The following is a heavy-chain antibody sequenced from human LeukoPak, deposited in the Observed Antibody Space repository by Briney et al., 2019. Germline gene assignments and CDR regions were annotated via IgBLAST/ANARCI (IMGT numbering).Heavy chain of an antibody. CDR2: ISAGGRTT. J-gene: IGHJ4*02. D-gene: IGHD6-6*01. CDR3: AKGGNFTRYSSSPLDY. V-gene: IGHV3-48*01. Sequence: GGSLRLSCAVSGLTFSNLKMNWVRQAPGKGLEWVSYISAGGRTTFYADSVTGRFTISRDNSKNTLYLQMNSLRAEDTAVYYCAKGGNFTRYSSSPLDYWGQGTLVTVSS. CDR1: GLTFSNLK.